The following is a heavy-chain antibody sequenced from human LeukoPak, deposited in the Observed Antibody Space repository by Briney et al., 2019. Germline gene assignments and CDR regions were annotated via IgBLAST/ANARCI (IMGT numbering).Heavy chain of an antibody. CDR1: GYTFTSYY. J-gene: IGHJ3*02. CDR2: INPSGGST. CDR3: ARDTIYSSSWQDAFDI. Sequence: ASVKVSCKASGYTFTSYYMHWVRQAPGQGLEWMGIINPSGGSTSYAQKFQGRVTMTRDTSTSTAYMELRSLRSDDTAVYYCARDTIYSSSWQDAFDIWGQGTMVTVSS. D-gene: IGHD6-13*01. V-gene: IGHV1-46*01.